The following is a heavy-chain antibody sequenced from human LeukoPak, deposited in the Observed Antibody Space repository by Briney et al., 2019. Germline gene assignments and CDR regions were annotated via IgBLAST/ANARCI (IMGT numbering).Heavy chain of an antibody. D-gene: IGHD6-25*01. Sequence: SETLSLTCTVSGGSISSSNYYWAWIRQAPGKGLEWIGSIYYSGSTYYDPSLKSRVTISVDTSKNQFSLKLSSVTAADTGVYYCARHPRQTYYFYMDVWGKGTTVTISS. CDR2: IYYSGST. V-gene: IGHV4-39*01. J-gene: IGHJ6*03. CDR1: GGSISSSNYY. CDR3: ARHPRQTYYFYMDV.